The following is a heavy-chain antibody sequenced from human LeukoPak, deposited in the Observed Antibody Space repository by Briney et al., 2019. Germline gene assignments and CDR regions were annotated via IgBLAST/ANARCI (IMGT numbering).Heavy chain of an antibody. D-gene: IGHD3-3*01. CDR2: INHSGST. Sequence: SETLSLTCAVYGGSFSDYYWNWIRQSPGKGLEWIGEINHSGSTNYNPSLKSRVTISVDTSKNQFSLKLSSVTAADTAVYYCARGKITIFGVVMNDAFDIWGQGTMVTVSS. J-gene: IGHJ3*02. V-gene: IGHV4-34*01. CDR1: GGSFSDYY. CDR3: ARGKITIFGVVMNDAFDI.